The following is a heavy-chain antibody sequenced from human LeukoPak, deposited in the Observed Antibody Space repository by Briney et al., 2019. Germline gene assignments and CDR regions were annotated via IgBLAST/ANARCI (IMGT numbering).Heavy chain of an antibody. V-gene: IGHV1-8*01. CDR2: MNPNSGNT. CDR1: GYTFTNYD. J-gene: IGHJ3*02. CDR3: ARDRDDYYGSGALDAFDI. Sequence: ASVKVSCKASGYTFTNYDINWVRQATGQGLERMGWMNPNSGNTGYAQKFQGRVTMTRNTSISTAYTELSSLRSEDTAVYYCARDRDDYYGSGALDAFDIWGQGTMVTVSS. D-gene: IGHD3-10*01.